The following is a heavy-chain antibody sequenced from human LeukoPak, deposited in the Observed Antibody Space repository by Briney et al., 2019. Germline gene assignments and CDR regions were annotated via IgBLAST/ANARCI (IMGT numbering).Heavy chain of an antibody. J-gene: IGHJ4*02. CDR2: IYYSGST. D-gene: IGHD5-18*01. Sequence: SETLSLTCTVSGGSISSYYWSWIRQPPGKGLEWIGYIYYSGSTYYNPSLRSRVTISVDTSKNQFSLKLSSVTAADTAVYYCARSRGYSVTADYWGQGTLVTVSS. CDR1: GGSISSYY. V-gene: IGHV4-59*08. CDR3: ARSRGYSVTADY.